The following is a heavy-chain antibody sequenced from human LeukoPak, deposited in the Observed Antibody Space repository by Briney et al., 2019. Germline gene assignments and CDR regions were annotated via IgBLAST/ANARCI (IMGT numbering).Heavy chain of an antibody. CDR3: ARDKTTYYYDSSGCSNSMDV. J-gene: IGHJ6*02. V-gene: IGHV1-46*01. Sequence: EASVKVSCKASGYTFTSYYMHWVRQAPGQGLEWMGIINPSGGSTSYAQKFQGRVTMTRDTSTSTVYMELSSLRSEDTAVYYCARDKTTYYYDSSGCSNSMDVWGQGTTVTVSS. CDR2: INPSGGST. CDR1: GYTFTSYY. D-gene: IGHD3-22*01.